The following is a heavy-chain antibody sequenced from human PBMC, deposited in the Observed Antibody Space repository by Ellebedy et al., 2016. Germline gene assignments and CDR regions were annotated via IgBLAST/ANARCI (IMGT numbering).Heavy chain of an antibody. Sequence: GGSLGLSCAASGFFFSTYGMHWVRQAPGKGLEWVSFIQYDGNTKYYADSVKDRFTISRDNTENTVYLQMSSLRADDTAVYYCAREDTDGYIGGLVYWGQGTLVTVSS. D-gene: IGHD3/OR15-3a*01. CDR1: GFFFSTYG. J-gene: IGHJ4*02. CDR2: IQYDGNTK. CDR3: AREDTDGYIGGLVY. V-gene: IGHV3-30*02.